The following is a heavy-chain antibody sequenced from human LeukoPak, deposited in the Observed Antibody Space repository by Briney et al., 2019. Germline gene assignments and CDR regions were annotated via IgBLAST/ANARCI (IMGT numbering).Heavy chain of an antibody. V-gene: IGHV4-59*01. CDR1: GGSISSYY. Sequence: SETLSLICTVSGGSISSYYWSWIRQPPGKGLEWIGYIYYSGSTNYNPSLKSRVTISVDTSKNQFSLKLSSVTAADTAVYYCARDFTVAGTGAFDIWGQGTMVTVSS. CDR3: ARDFTVAGTGAFDI. CDR2: IYYSGST. J-gene: IGHJ3*02. D-gene: IGHD6-19*01.